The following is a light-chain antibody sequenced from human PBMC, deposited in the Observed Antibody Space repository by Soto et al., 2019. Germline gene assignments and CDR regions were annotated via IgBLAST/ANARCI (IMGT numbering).Light chain of an antibody. CDR3: AAWDDSLNGVV. CDR2: SNN. CDR1: SSNIGSNT. V-gene: IGLV1-44*01. J-gene: IGLJ2*01. Sequence: QSVLPQPPSASGTPGQRVTISCPGSSSNIGSNTVNWYQQLPGTAPKLLIYSNNQRPSGVPDRFSGSKSGTSASLAISGLQSEDEADYYCAAWDDSLNGVVFGGGTKVTVL.